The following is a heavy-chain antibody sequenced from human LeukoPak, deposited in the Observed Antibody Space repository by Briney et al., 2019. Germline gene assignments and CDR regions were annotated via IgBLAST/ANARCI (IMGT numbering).Heavy chain of an antibody. CDR1: GYGFQGSA. J-gene: IGHJ5*02. D-gene: IGHD6-19*01. CDR3: IRHVEWVAPES. V-gene: IGHV3-73*01. CDR2: MRDRVKNYAT. Sequence: GGSLRLSCAASGYGFQGSAVHWVRQSAGKGLEWVGCMRDRVKNYATIYAASVRGRFTISRDDSRNTATLQMNSLRTEDTAVYFCIRHVEWVAPESWGRGTLVTVSS.